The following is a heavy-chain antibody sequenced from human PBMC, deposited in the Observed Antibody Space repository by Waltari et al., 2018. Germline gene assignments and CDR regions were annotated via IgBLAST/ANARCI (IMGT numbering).Heavy chain of an antibody. CDR1: GCTFSSYS. Sequence: EVQLVESGGGLVKPGGSLRLSCAASGCTFSSYSMNWVRQAPGKGLEWVSSISSSSSYIYYADSVKGRFTISRDNAKNSLYLQMNSLRAEDTAVYYCARDVVPAAIIQYYYYGMDVWGQGTTVTVSS. V-gene: IGHV3-21*01. J-gene: IGHJ6*02. CDR2: ISSSSSYI. D-gene: IGHD2-2*01. CDR3: ARDVVPAAIIQYYYYGMDV.